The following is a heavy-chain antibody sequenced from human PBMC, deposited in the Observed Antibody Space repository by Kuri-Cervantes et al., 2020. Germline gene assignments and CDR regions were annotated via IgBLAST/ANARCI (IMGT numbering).Heavy chain of an antibody. V-gene: IGHV4-61*02. D-gene: IGHD1-26*01. CDR1: GGSISSGSYY. J-gene: IGHJ6*02. CDR3: ARAQWERGMDV. Sequence: SETLSLTCTVSGGSISSGSYYWSWIRQPAGKGLEWIGRIYTSGSTNYNPSLKSRVTISVDTSKNQFSLKLSSVTAADTAVYYCARAQWERGMDVWGQGTTVTVSS. CDR2: IYTSGST.